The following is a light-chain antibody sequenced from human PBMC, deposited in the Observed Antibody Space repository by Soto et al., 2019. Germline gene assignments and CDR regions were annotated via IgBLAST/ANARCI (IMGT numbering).Light chain of an antibody. CDR3: CSYAGSYTYV. V-gene: IGLV2-11*01. CDR2: DVS. Sequence: QSALTQPRSVSGSPGQSVTISCTGTSSDVGAYNYVSWYQQHPGKAPKVMIYDVSKRPSGVPDRFSGSKSANTASLTISGLQSEDEADYYCCSYAGSYTYVFGTGTKATVL. J-gene: IGLJ1*01. CDR1: SSDVGAYNY.